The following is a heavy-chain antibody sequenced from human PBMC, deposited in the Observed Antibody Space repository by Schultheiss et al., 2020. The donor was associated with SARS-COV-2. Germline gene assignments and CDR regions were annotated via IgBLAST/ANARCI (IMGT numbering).Heavy chain of an antibody. CDR3: ARDSPYCSSTSCYNAGGAFDI. D-gene: IGHD2-2*02. J-gene: IGHJ3*02. CDR2: VSGSGFST. V-gene: IGHV3-23*01. Sequence: GGSLRLSCAASGFTFSSYAMSWVRQAPGKGLEWVSSVSGSGFSTYSADSVQGRFSVSRDNSKNMLYLQMDSLRAEDTAVYYCARDSPYCSSTSCYNAGGAFDIWGQGTMVTVSS. CDR1: GFTFSSYA.